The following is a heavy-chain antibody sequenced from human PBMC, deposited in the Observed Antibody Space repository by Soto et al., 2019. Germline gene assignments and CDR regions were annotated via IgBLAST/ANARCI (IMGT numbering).Heavy chain of an antibody. CDR2: IYHSGST. V-gene: IGHV4-38-2*01. D-gene: IGHD6-13*01. J-gene: IGHJ4*02. CDR1: GYSNSSGYY. Sequence: SETLSLTCAVSGYSNSSGYYWGWIRQPPVKGLECIGSIYHSGSTYYNPSLKSRVTISVDTSKNQFSMKLSSVTAADTAVYYCAGGEYGSSSPAERAYMDYWGQGTLVT. CDR3: AGGEYGSSSPAERAYMDY.